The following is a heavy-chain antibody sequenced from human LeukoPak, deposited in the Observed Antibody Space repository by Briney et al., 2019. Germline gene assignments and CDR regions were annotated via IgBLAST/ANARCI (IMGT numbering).Heavy chain of an antibody. V-gene: IGHV4-31*03. CDR2: IHYSGGT. CDR3: AREGCSGPSCHGSWFDH. CDR1: GGSISSGSYF. Sequence: PSETLSLTCTVSGGSISSGSYFWSWIRQHPGKGLEWFGYIHYSGGTYNNPSLKSRVTISVDTSKTQLSLKLSSVTATDTAVYYCAREGCSGPSCHGSWFDHWGQGTLVTVSS. D-gene: IGHD2-2*01. J-gene: IGHJ5*02.